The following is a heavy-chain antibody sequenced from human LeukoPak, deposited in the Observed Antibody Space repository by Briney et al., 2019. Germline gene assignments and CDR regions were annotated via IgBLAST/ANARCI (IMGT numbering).Heavy chain of an antibody. D-gene: IGHD3-3*01. J-gene: IGHJ4*02. Sequence: GGSLRLSCAASGFTFSSYGMHWVRQAPGKGLEWLTFIQFDGSNKLYADSAKGRFTVSRDTSKNTVYLQMTSLRVEDTAVYYCAKENNFWSGPEGWGQGTLVTVSS. CDR2: IQFDGSNK. CDR3: AKENNFWSGPEG. V-gene: IGHV3-30*02. CDR1: GFTFSSYG.